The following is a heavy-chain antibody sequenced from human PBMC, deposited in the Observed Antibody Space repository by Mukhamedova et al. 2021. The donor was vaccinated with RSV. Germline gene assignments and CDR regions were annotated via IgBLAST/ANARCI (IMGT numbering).Heavy chain of an antibody. D-gene: IGHD2-15*01. CDR2: INPNSADT. J-gene: IGHJ4*02. Sequence: VRQAPGQGLEWMGWINPNSADTNYAQKFQDRVTMTRDTSISTAYMELTRLSSDDTAVYYCARGSAVSDTRHPEDYWGQGTLVTVS. V-gene: IGHV1-2*02. CDR3: ARGSAVSDTRHPEDY.